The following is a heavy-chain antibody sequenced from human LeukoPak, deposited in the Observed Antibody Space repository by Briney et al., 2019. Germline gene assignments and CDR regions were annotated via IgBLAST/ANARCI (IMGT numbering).Heavy chain of an antibody. V-gene: IGHV3-33*01. Sequence: GGSLRLSCAASGFTFSSDGMHWVRQAPGKGLGLVAVIGYDGNTKSYEGPVTGRFTNSRDKSKNPLYIQMTSLTAEDTAAYYCPRGPRGPKDPDYWGQGTLVTASS. CDR2: IGYDGNTK. J-gene: IGHJ4*02. CDR1: GFTFSSDG. CDR3: PRGPRGPKDPDY.